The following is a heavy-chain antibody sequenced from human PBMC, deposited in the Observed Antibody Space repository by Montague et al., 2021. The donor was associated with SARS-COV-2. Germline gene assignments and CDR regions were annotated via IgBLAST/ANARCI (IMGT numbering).Heavy chain of an antibody. CDR3: ARDSPQGITSVGPGF. CDR2: IYHSGST. Sequence: SETLSLTCVVSGGSIISTNWWSWVRQPPGKGLEWIGQIYHSGSTNYNPSLRSRVTMSVDKSKNQFSLILKSATAADTAVYYCARDSPQGITSVGPGFWGQGTLVIVSS. J-gene: IGHJ4*02. CDR1: GGSIISTNW. D-gene: IGHD4-23*01. V-gene: IGHV4-4*02.